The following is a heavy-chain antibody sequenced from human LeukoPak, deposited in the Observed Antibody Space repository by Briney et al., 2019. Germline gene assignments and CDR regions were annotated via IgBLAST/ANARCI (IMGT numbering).Heavy chain of an antibody. Sequence: ASVKVSCKASGYTFTGYYMHWVRQAPGQGLEWMGWINPNSGGTNYAQKFQGRVTMTRDTPISTAYMELSRLRSDDTAVYYCARGYDFWSGSQYYYGMDVWGQGTTVTVSS. CDR2: INPNSGGT. CDR3: ARGYDFWSGSQYYYGMDV. J-gene: IGHJ6*02. CDR1: GYTFTGYY. V-gene: IGHV1-2*02. D-gene: IGHD3-3*01.